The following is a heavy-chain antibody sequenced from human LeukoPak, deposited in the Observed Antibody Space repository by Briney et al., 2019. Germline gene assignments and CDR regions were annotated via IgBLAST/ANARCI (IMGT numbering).Heavy chain of an antibody. CDR3: AKGGPMTTVTSDWFDP. CDR2: IRYDGSNK. V-gene: IGHV3-30*02. J-gene: IGHJ5*02. CDR1: GFTFSSYG. D-gene: IGHD4-17*01. Sequence: GGSLRLSCAASGFTFSSYGMHWVRQAPGKGLEWVAFIRYDGSNKYYADSVKGRFTISRDNSKNTLYLQMNSLRAEDTAVYYCAKGGPMTTVTSDWFDPWGQGTLVTVSS.